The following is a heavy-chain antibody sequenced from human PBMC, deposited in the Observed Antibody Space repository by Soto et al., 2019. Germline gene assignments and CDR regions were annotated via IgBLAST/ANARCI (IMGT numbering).Heavy chain of an antibody. D-gene: IGHD2-15*01. CDR3: ASRYCSGGSCYSHSITPDDAFDI. J-gene: IGHJ3*02. V-gene: IGHV1-18*01. CDR2: ISAYNGNT. CDR1: GYTFTSYG. Sequence: GASVKVSCRASGYTFTSYGISWVRKPPVQGPERMRWISAYNGNTNYAQKLQGRVTMTTDTSTSTAYMELRSLRSDDTAVYYCASRYCSGGSCYSHSITPDDAFDIWGQGTMVTVSS.